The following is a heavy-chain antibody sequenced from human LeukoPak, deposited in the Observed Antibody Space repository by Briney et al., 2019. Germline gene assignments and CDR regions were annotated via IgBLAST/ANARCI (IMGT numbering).Heavy chain of an antibody. J-gene: IGHJ5*02. CDR3: ARDQYSSSWYWFDP. Sequence: GGSLRLSCAAPGFTFSSYAMHWVRQAPGKGLEWVAVISYDGSNKYYADSVKGRFTISRDNSKNTLYLQMNSLRAEDTAVYYCARDQYSSSWYWFDPWGQGTLVTVSS. CDR1: GFTFSSYA. D-gene: IGHD6-13*01. CDR2: ISYDGSNK. V-gene: IGHV3-30*01.